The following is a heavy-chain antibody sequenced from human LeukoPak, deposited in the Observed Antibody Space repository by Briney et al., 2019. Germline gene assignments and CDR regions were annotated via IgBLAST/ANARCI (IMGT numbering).Heavy chain of an antibody. J-gene: IGHJ4*02. CDR3: ARGRGSSSKGLGGY. D-gene: IGHD6-6*01. CDR1: GGSFSGYY. Sequence: SETLSLTCAVYGGSFSGYYWSWIRQPPGKGLEWIGEINHSGSTNYNPSLKSRVTISVDTSKNQFSLKLSSVTAADTAVYYYARGRGSSSKGLGGYWGQGTLVTVSS. V-gene: IGHV4-34*01. CDR2: INHSGST.